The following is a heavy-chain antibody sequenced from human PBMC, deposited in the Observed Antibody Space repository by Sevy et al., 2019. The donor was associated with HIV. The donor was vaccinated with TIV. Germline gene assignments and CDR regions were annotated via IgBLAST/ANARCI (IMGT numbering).Heavy chain of an antibody. CDR3: ARDAVAGKGYYYYYGMDV. CDR1: GFTFSSYW. D-gene: IGHD6-19*01. Sequence: GGSLRLSCAASGFTFSSYWMSRVRQAPGKGLEWVANIKQDGSEKYYVDSVKGRFTISRDNAKNSLYLQMNSLRAEDTAVYYCARDAVAGKGYYYYYGMDVWGQGTTVTVSS. CDR2: IKQDGSEK. J-gene: IGHJ6*02. V-gene: IGHV3-7*01.